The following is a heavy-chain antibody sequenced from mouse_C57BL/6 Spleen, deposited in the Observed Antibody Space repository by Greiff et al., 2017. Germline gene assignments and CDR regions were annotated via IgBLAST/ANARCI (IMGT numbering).Heavy chain of an antibody. CDR1: GYTFTSYW. V-gene: IGHV1-52*01. Sequence: QVQLQQPGAELVRPGSSVKLSCKASGYTFTSYWMHWVKQRPIQGLEWIGNIDPSDSETHYNQKFKDKATLTVDKSSSTAYMQLRSLTSADSAVYYCASYDYDGYFDVGGTGTTVTVSS. D-gene: IGHD2-4*01. CDR2: IDPSDSET. CDR3: ASYDYDGYFDV. J-gene: IGHJ1*03.